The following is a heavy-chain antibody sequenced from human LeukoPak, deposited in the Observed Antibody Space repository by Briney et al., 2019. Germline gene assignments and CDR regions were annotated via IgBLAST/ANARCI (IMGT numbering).Heavy chain of an antibody. CDR1: GNYW. CDR2: INSDGSWT. CDR3: VSFYETY. V-gene: IGHV3-74*01. Sequence: GGSLRLSCAASGNYWMHWVRQAPGKGLVWVSHINSDGSWTSYADSVKGRFTISKDNAKNTVYLQMNNLRAEDTAVYYCVSFYETYWGRETLVTVSS. D-gene: IGHD2-2*01. J-gene: IGHJ4*02.